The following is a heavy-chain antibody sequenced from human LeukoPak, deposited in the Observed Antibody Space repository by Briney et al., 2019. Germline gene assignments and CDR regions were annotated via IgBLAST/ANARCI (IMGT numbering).Heavy chain of an antibody. D-gene: IGHD3-22*01. Sequence: SETLSLTCSVSGGSVSSNYWSWIRQPPGKGLEWIGYVSKSGGTNYNPSLKSRITISLDTSKNKFSLRLNSMTAADTAVYYCARSFDTSGYFYYFDYWGQGTLVTVSS. J-gene: IGHJ4*02. CDR2: VSKSGGT. V-gene: IGHV4-59*02. CDR3: ARSFDTSGYFYYFDY. CDR1: GGSVSSNY.